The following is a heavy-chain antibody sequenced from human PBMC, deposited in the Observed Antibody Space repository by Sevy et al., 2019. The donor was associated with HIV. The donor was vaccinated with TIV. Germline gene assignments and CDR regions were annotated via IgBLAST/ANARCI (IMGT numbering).Heavy chain of an antibody. V-gene: IGHV3-15*07. D-gene: IGHD3-3*02. Sequence: GGSLRLSYTASGFDFPNAWMNWIRQVPGKGLEWVGHIKSITDGGAADYAAPVKGRFTISRHDSKNTLYLQMNSLKAEDTAVYYCSTDDLISYWGRGTLVTVSS. J-gene: IGHJ4*02. CDR3: STDDLISY. CDR2: IKSITDGGAA. CDR1: GFDFPNAW.